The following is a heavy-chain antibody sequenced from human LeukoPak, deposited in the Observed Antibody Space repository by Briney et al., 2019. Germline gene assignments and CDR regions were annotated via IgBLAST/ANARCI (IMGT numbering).Heavy chain of an antibody. J-gene: IGHJ4*02. Sequence: PSETLSLTCTVSGGSISSYYWSWIRQPPGKGLEWIGYIYYSGSTNYNPSLKSRVTISVDTSKNQSSLKLSSVTAADTAVYYCARLVAYSNYEGYFDYWGQGTLVTVSS. CDR1: GGSISSYY. V-gene: IGHV4-59*08. CDR2: IYYSGST. CDR3: ARLVAYSNYEGYFDY. D-gene: IGHD4-11*01.